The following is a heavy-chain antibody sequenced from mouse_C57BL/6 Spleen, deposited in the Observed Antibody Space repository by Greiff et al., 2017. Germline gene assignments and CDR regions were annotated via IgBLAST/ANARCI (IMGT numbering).Heavy chain of an antibody. J-gene: IGHJ4*01. CDR3: ARRDYPYYFAMDY. Sequence: EVKLQESGAELVKPGASVKLSCTASGFNFKDYYMHWVKQRTEQGLEWIGRIDPEDGDTKYAPKFKGKATITADTSSNTAYLQLSSLTSEDTAVYYCARRDYPYYFAMDYRGQGTSVTVSS. V-gene: IGHV14-2*01. CDR2: IDPEDGDT. CDR1: GFNFKDYY. D-gene: IGHD2-4*01.